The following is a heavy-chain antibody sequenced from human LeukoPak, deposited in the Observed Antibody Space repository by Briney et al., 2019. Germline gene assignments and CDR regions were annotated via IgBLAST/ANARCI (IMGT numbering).Heavy chain of an antibody. J-gene: IGHJ4*02. CDR2: IYYSGST. V-gene: IGHV4-59*01. Sequence: SETLSLTCTVSGGSLTSYYWSWIRQPPGKGLEWIGYIYYSGSTNYNPSLKSRLSVSVDTSKNQFSLRLRSVTAADTAVYYCARDSSGSGWYRIDYWGKGTLVTVSS. CDR3: ARDSSGSGWYRIDY. CDR1: GGSLTSYY. D-gene: IGHD6-19*01.